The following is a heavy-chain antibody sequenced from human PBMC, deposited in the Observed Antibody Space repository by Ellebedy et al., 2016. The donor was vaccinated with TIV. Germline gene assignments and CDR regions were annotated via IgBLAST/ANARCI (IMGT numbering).Heavy chain of an antibody. Sequence: AASVKVSCKVSGYTLTELSMHWVRQAPGKGLEWMGGFDPEDGETIYAQKFQGRVTMTEDTSTDTAYMELSSLRSEDTAVYYCATAVIRGIMNWFDPWGQGTLVTVSS. CDR3: ATAVIRGIMNWFDP. J-gene: IGHJ5*02. CDR1: GYTLTELS. V-gene: IGHV1-24*01. CDR2: FDPEDGET.